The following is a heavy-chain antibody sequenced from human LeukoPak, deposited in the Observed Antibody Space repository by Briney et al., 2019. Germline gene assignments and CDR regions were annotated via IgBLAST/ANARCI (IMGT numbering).Heavy chain of an antibody. J-gene: IGHJ3*02. Sequence: QPGGSLRFSCAASGFTVSSNYMSWVRQAPGKGLEWVSVIYSGGSTYYADSVKGRFTISRDNSKNTLYLQMNSLRAEDTAVYYCARDPSYIAGDAFYIWGQGTMVTVSS. CDR3: ARDPSYIAGDAFYI. CDR1: GFTVSSNY. V-gene: IGHV3-53*01. CDR2: IYSGGST. D-gene: IGHD6-13*01.